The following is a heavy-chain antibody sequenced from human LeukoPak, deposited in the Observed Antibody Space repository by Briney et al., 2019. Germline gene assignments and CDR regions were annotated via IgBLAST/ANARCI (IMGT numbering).Heavy chain of an antibody. CDR1: GYTFSNCY. V-gene: IGHV1-2*02. Sequence: ASVKVSCKASGYTFSNCYMHWVRQAPGQGLEWMGWISPNSGGTNYAQKFQGRVSMTRDTSISTAYMELSSLRSDDTVVYYCAGLLLSGSYFDYWGQGSLVTVSS. J-gene: IGHJ4*02. CDR3: AGLLLSGSYFDY. CDR2: ISPNSGGT. D-gene: IGHD1-26*01.